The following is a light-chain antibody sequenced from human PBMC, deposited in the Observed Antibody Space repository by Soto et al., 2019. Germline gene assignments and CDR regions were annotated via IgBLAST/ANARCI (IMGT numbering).Light chain of an antibody. V-gene: IGLV1-51*01. CDR1: SSNIGGNS. J-gene: IGLJ1*01. CDR2: DDN. Sequence: QSVMTQPPSVSAAPGQKGTISCSGSSSNIGGNSVSWYQQLPGTAPKLLIYDDNKRHSGIPDRFSGSNSGTSATLGITGFQTGDEADYYCGSWDSSLSAYVFGTGTKLTVL. CDR3: GSWDSSLSAYV.